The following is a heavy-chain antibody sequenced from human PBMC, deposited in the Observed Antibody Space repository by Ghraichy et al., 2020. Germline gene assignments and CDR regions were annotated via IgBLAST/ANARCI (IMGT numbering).Heavy chain of an antibody. V-gene: IGHV4-34*01. Sequence: SETLSLTCAVYGGSFSGYYWSWIRQPPGKGLEWIGEINHSGSTNYNPSLKSRVTISVDTSKNQFSLKLSSVTVADTAVYYCARSVRGFDYCGQGTLVTVSS. J-gene: IGHJ4*02. CDR1: GGSFSGYY. CDR3: ARSVRGFDY. CDR2: INHSGST. D-gene: IGHD3-10*02.